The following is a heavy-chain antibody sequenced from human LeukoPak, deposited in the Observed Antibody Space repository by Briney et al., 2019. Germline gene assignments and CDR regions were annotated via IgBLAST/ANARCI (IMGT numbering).Heavy chain of an antibody. J-gene: IGHJ4*02. CDR1: GFTFSSYW. Sequence: PGGSLRLSCAASGFTFSSYWVSWVRQAPGKGLEWVANIKQDGSEKYYVDSVKGRFTISRDNAKNSLYLQMNSLRAEDTAVYYCARGGSRYYYDSSSYWFDYWGQGTLVTVSS. CDR3: ARGGSRYYYDSSSYWFDY. D-gene: IGHD3-22*01. V-gene: IGHV3-7*01. CDR2: IKQDGSEK.